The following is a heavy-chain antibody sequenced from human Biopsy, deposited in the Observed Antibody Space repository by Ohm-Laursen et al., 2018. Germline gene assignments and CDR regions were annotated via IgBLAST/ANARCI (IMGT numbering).Heavy chain of an antibody. Sequence: SDTLSLTCSVSGGSIRRSSYNWGWIRLPPGNGLERIGSMYFSGNTYYNPSLKSRVNITGDTSKNKFSLNLSSVTAADTAVYYCARQGDSGRSFDYWGQGTLVTVSS. CDR1: GGSIRRSSYN. D-gene: IGHD3-10*01. CDR2: MYFSGNT. CDR3: ARQGDSGRSFDY. V-gene: IGHV4-39*01. J-gene: IGHJ4*02.